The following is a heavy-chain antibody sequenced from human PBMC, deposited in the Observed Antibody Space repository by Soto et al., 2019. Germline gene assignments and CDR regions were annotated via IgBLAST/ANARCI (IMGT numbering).Heavy chain of an antibody. J-gene: IGHJ5*02. CDR3: AKDRHYYDSSGYNH. CDR2: ISYDGSNK. CDR1: GFTFSSYG. D-gene: IGHD3-22*01. Sequence: PGGSLRLSCAASGFTFSSYGMHWVRQAPGKGLEWVAVISYDGSNKYYADSVKGRFTISRDNSKKTLYLQMNSLRAEDTAVYYCAKDRHYYDSSGYNHWGQGTLVTVSS. V-gene: IGHV3-30*18.